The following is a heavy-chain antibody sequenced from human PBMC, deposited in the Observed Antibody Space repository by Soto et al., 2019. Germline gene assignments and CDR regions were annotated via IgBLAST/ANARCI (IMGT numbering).Heavy chain of an antibody. Sequence: GESLKISCKGSGYSFTSYWIGWVRQMPGKGLEWMGIIYPGDSDTRYSPSFQGQVTISADKSISTAYLQWSSLKASDTAMYYCARSLTYYYDSSGYYYPHYYYGMDVWGQGTTVTVSS. CDR3: ARSLTYYYDSSGYYYPHYYYGMDV. D-gene: IGHD3-22*01. V-gene: IGHV5-51*01. J-gene: IGHJ6*02. CDR2: IYPGDSDT. CDR1: GYSFTSYW.